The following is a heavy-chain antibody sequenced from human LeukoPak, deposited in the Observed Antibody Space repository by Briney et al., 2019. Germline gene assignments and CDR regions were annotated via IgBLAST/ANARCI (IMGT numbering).Heavy chain of an antibody. CDR3: AIRLFDYVWGSYGTYPRTGAYFQH. V-gene: IGHV1-8*01. CDR1: GYTFTSYD. J-gene: IGHJ1*01. CDR2: MNPNSGNT. D-gene: IGHD3-16*01. Sequence: ASVKVSCKASGYTFTSYDINWVRQATGQGLECMGRMNPNSGNTGYAQKFQGRVTMTRNTSISSAYMELSSLRSEDTAVYYCAIRLFDYVWGSYGTYPRTGAYFQHWGQGTLVTVSS.